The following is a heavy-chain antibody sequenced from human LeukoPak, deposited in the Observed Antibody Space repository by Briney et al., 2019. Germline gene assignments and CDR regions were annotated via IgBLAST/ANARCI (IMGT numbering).Heavy chain of an antibody. Sequence: GGSLRLSCAASGFTFSSYAMHRVRQAPGKGLEWVAVISYDGSNKYYADSEKGRFTISRDNSKNTLYLQMNSLRAEDTAVYYCARGHLARRGGSYFQHWGQGTLVTVSS. J-gene: IGHJ1*01. D-gene: IGHD3-16*01. V-gene: IGHV3-30-3*01. CDR2: ISYDGSNK. CDR3: ARGHLARRGGSYFQH. CDR1: GFTFSSYA.